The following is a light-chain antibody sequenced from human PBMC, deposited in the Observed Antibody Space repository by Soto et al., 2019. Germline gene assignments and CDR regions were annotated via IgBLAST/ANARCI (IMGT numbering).Light chain of an antibody. Sequence: DIQMTQSPFTLSASVGDRVTFTCRASQSISSWLAWYELKPGKAPKLLIYGASSLESGVPSRFSGSGSGTEFTLTISSLQPNDFANYYCQQYSNYYTFGQGTKLEVK. V-gene: IGKV1-5*01. CDR1: QSISSW. CDR3: QQYSNYYT. CDR2: GAS. J-gene: IGKJ2*01.